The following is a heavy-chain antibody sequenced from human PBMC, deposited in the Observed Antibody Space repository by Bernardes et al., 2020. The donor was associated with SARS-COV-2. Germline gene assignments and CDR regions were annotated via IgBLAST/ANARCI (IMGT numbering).Heavy chain of an antibody. Sequence: SETLPLTCAVYGGSFSGYYWSWIRQPPGKGLEWIGEINHSGSTNYNPSLKSRVTISVDTSKNQFSLKLSSVTAADTAVYYCARGGWIFGVVKSHRNWFDPWGQGTLVTVSS. CDR3: ARGGWIFGVVKSHRNWFDP. J-gene: IGHJ5*02. CDR1: GGSFSGYY. D-gene: IGHD3-3*01. V-gene: IGHV4-34*01. CDR2: INHSGST.